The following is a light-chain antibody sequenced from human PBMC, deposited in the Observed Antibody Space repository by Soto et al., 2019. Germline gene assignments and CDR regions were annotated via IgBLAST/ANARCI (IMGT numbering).Light chain of an antibody. CDR2: DVS. CDR3: VSFTSSTTYV. Sequence: QSALAQPASVSGSPGQSITISCTGTSSDIGDSNFVSWYQHHPGKAPKLLIYDVSDRPSRISSRFSGSKSANTASLTISRLQTEDEADYYCVSFTSSTTYVFGSGTKVTVL. V-gene: IGLV2-14*01. CDR1: SSDIGDSNF. J-gene: IGLJ1*01.